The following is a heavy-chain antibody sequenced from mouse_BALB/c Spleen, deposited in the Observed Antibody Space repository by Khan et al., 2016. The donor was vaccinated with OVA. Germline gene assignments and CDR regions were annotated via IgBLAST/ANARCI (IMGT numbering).Heavy chain of an antibody. Sequence: EVQLVESGGGLVQPGGSRKLSCAASGFTFCSFGIHWVRQAPKKGLEWVAYISSGSSTIYYVDTVKGRFTISRDIPKNTLFLQMTSLRSEDTAMYYCARSGGNFHWYFDVWGAGTSVTVSS. CDR1: GFTFCSFG. D-gene: IGHD2-1*01. CDR3: ARSGGNFHWYFDV. CDR2: ISSGSSTI. J-gene: IGHJ1*01. V-gene: IGHV5-17*02.